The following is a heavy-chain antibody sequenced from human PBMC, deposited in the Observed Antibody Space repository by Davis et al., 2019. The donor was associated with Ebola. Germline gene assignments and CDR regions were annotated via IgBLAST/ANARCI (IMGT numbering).Heavy chain of an antibody. D-gene: IGHD3-3*01. CDR3: ARDLIFTIFVGMDV. CDR1: GGTFSSYA. J-gene: IGHJ6*02. Sequence: AASVKVSCKASGGTFSSYAISWVRQAPGQGLEWMGRIIPILGIPNYAQKFQGRVTITADKSTSTAYMELSSLRSEDTAVYYCARDLIFTIFVGMDVWGQGTTVTVSS. CDR2: IIPILGIP. V-gene: IGHV1-69*04.